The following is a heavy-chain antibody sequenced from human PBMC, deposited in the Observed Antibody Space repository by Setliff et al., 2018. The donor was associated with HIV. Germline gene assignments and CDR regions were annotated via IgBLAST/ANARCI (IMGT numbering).Heavy chain of an antibody. D-gene: IGHD2-15*01. J-gene: IGHJ5*02. CDR1: GGSISSSSYY. Sequence: SETLSLTCTVSGGSISSSSYYWGWIRQPPGKGLEWIGSIYYSGSTYYNPSLKSRVTTSVDTSKNQFSLKLSSVTAADTAVYYCARHPSKGLLGWFDPWGQGTLVTVSS. CDR2: IYYSGST. V-gene: IGHV4-39*01. CDR3: ARHPSKGLLGWFDP.